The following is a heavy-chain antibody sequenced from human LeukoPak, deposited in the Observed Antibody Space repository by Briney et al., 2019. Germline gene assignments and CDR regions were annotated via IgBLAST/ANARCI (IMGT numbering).Heavy chain of an antibody. CDR2: IYYSGST. CDR1: GGSISSSSYY. CDR3: AMHLFSSHCSGGSCYLTPWFDP. Sequence: SETLSLTCTVSGGSISSSSYYWVWIRQPPGKGREGIGSIYYSGSTYYNPSLKSRVTISVDTSKNQFSLKLSSVTAADTAVYYCAMHLFSSHCSGGSCYLTPWFDPWGQGTLVTVSS. V-gene: IGHV4-39*01. D-gene: IGHD2-15*01. J-gene: IGHJ5*02.